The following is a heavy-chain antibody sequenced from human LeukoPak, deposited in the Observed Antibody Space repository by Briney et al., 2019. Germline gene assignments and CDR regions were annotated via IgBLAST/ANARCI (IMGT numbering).Heavy chain of an antibody. CDR1: GFTFSSFD. CDR2: ISHDGRKQ. CDR3: AKGLTTIIVPGY. D-gene: IGHD4-17*01. V-gene: IGHV3-30*18. Sequence: PGGSLRLSCAASGFTFSSFDMHWVRQALGKGLEWVGLISHDGRKQYYADSVRGRFTISRDNSKNTLYLQMNSLRPEDTAAYYCAKGLTTIIVPGYWGRGTLVTVSS. J-gene: IGHJ4*02.